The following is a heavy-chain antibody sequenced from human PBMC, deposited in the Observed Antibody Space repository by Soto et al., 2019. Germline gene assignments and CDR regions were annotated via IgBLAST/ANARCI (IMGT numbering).Heavy chain of an antibody. CDR2: MTGSGDYT. CDR3: VRRYSGSCFDS. CDR1: GFTFSTYA. J-gene: IGHJ4*02. Sequence: EVQLLESGGGLVQPGGSLRLSCAASGFTFSTYAMSWVRQAPGKGLECVSTMTGSGDYTYHADSVKGRFTISRDNSKNTLHPQMSSLRADGTAVDSCVRRYSGSCFDSCVQGTLVTVSS. V-gene: IGHV3-23*01. D-gene: IGHD1-26*01.